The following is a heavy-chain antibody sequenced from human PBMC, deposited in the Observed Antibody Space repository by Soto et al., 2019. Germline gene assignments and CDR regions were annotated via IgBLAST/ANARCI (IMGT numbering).Heavy chain of an antibody. Sequence: QVQLVQSGAEVKKPGASVKVSCKASGYAFSDFYVHWVRQAPGQGLEWMGWIHPYSGATNYAQKFQDWVTMTGDASVSTAGLELTTLVSVDTAVYYCARARANVDHNWFDPWVQGTLVIVSS. CDR2: IHPYSGAT. J-gene: IGHJ5*02. V-gene: IGHV1-2*04. CDR1: GYAFSDFY. D-gene: IGHD5-12*01. CDR3: ARARANVDHNWFDP.